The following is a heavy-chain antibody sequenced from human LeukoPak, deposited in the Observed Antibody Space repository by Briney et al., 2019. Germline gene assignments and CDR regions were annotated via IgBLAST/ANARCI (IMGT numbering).Heavy chain of an antibody. CDR2: IYYSGST. D-gene: IGHD4-11*01. V-gene: IGHV4-39*01. CDR3: ASINPTIDYSLDY. J-gene: IGHJ4*02. CDR1: GGSISSSSYY. Sequence: SETLSLTCTVSGGSISSSSYYWGWIRQPPGKGLEWIGSIYYSGSTYYNPSLKSRVTISVDTSKHQFSLKLSSVTAADTAVYYCASINPTIDYSLDYWGQGTLVTVSS.